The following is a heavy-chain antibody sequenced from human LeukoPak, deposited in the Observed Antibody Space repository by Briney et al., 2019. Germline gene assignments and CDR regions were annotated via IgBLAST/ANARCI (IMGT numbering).Heavy chain of an antibody. CDR2: IWYGGSNK. Sequence: PGRSLRLSCAASGFTFSSYGMHWVRQAPGKGLEWVAVIWYGGSNKYYADSVKGRFTISRDNSKNTLYLQMNSLRAEDTAVYYCACYYDSSGSPYYFDYWGQGTLVTVSS. CDR3: ACYYDSSGSPYYFDY. CDR1: GFTFSSYG. D-gene: IGHD3-22*01. J-gene: IGHJ4*02. V-gene: IGHV3-33*01.